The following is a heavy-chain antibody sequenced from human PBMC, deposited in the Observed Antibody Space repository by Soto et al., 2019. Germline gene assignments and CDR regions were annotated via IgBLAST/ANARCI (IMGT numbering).Heavy chain of an antibody. Sequence: SETLSLTCTVSGDSISSSSYYWGWSRQPPGKGLEWIGSIYYSGSTYYNPSLKSRVTISVDTSKNQFSLKLSSVTAADTAVYYCARLYRLQLGYYFDYWGQGTLVTVSS. CDR2: IYYSGST. CDR3: ARLYRLQLGYYFDY. V-gene: IGHV4-39*01. D-gene: IGHD6-13*01. CDR1: GDSISSSSYY. J-gene: IGHJ4*02.